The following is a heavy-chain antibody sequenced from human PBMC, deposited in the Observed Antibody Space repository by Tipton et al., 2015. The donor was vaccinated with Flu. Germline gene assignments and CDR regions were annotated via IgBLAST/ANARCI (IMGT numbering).Heavy chain of an antibody. D-gene: IGHD2-2*01. Sequence: TLSLTCTVSGGSISSGNYYWSWIRQPAGKALEWIGRIYTSGNTNYNPSHRSRVTISRDTSKSQFSLKLSSATAADTAVYYCARGRYCDISSCSGYGMDVWGQGTTVTVSS. CDR3: ARGRYCDISSCSGYGMDV. CDR1: GGSISSGNYY. V-gene: IGHV4-61*02. J-gene: IGHJ6*02. CDR2: IYTSGNT.